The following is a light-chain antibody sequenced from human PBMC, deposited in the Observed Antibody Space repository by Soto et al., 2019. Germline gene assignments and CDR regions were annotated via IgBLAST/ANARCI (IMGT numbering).Light chain of an antibody. CDR2: DAS. Sequence: EIVLTQSPATLSLSPGERATLSCRASQSVSSYLAWYQQKPGQAPRLLIYDASNRATGIPARFSGSGSGTDFSLTITSLEPEDFAFYYCQQSSNWPSTFGGVTKVEIK. V-gene: IGKV3-11*01. CDR1: QSVSSY. CDR3: QQSSNWPST. J-gene: IGKJ4*01.